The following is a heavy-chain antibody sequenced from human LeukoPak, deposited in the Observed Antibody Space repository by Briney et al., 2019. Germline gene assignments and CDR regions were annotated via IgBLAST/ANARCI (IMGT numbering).Heavy chain of an antibody. V-gene: IGHV1-69*05. CDR2: IIPIFGTA. Sequence: SVTVSCTASGGTFSSYAISWVRQAPGQGLEWMGGIIPIFGTANYAQKFQGRVTITTDESTSTAYMELSSLRSEDTAVYYCARWEYYYDSSGYYYRHDAFDIWGQGTMVTVSS. J-gene: IGHJ3*02. CDR3: ARWEYYYDSSGYYYRHDAFDI. D-gene: IGHD3-22*01. CDR1: GGTFSSYA.